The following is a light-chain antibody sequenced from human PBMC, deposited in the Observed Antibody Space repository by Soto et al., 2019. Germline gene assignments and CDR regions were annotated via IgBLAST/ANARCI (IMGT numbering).Light chain of an antibody. J-gene: IGLJ2*01. Sequence: QSVLTQPPSVSGAPGQRVSISCTGSSSNIGAGYAVHWYQQFPGTAPKLLIYGNNNRPSGVPDRFSGSKSGTSASLAITGLQAEDEADYYCQSYDSSLSGSVFGGGTKVTVL. V-gene: IGLV1-40*01. CDR1: SSNIGAGYA. CDR2: GNN. CDR3: QSYDSSLSGSV.